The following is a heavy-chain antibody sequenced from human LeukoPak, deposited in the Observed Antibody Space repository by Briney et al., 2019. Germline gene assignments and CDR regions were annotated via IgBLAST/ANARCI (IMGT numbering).Heavy chain of an antibody. D-gene: IGHD5-12*01. CDR2: ISSGASTM. Sequence: GGSLRLSCAASGFMFRSFEMYWVRQAPGKGLEWVAYISSGASTMYYADSVKGRFTISRDDAKNSLFLQMNSLRAEDTAVYYCALLVVASDFDYGGQGTLVTVSS. V-gene: IGHV3-48*03. CDR3: ALLVVASDFDY. J-gene: IGHJ4*02. CDR1: GFMFRSFE.